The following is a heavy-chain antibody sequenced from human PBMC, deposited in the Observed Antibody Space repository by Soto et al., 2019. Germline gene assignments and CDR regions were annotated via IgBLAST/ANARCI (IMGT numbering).Heavy chain of an antibody. D-gene: IGHD4-4*01. CDR2: IYSSGTT. V-gene: IGHV4-59*01. CDR1: GDSITSNH. CDR3: ARVSMSTVSWGFDP. J-gene: IGHJ5*02. Sequence: PSETLSLTCAVSGDSITSNHWNWIRQPPGRGLEWIGYIYSSGTTKYNPSLKSRVIISVDTSKNQLSLKLSSVTAADTAVYYCARVSMSTVSWGFDPWGQGTLVTVSS.